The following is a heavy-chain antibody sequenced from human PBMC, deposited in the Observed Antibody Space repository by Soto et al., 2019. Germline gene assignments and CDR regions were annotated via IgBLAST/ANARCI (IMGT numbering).Heavy chain of an antibody. CDR2: ISYDGNNK. CDR1: GFIFSDFG. J-gene: IGHJ3*01. CDR3: VKGDLDTAVVNCPDAFDF. D-gene: IGHD5-18*01. Sequence: GGSLRLSCEASGFIFSDFGMHWVRQAPGKGLEWVAVISYDGNNKYYAQSVKGRFTISRDNSKNTLFLNMDSLRPEDTAVYHCVKGDLDTAVVNCPDAFDFWGPGTMVTVSS. V-gene: IGHV3-30*18.